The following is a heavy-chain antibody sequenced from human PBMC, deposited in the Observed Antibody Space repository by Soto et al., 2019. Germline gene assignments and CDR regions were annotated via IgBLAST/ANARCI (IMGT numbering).Heavy chain of an antibody. J-gene: IGHJ3*02. Sequence: SETLSLTCNVSGGSISTFYWTWIRQPPGKGLEWIGYMYYNGSPNYNPSLKSRVTISVDTSKNQFSLKLSSMTAADTAVYYCARDSVVRGPSDAFDIWGQGTMVTVSS. CDR1: GGSISTFY. CDR3: ARDSVVRGPSDAFDI. D-gene: IGHD3-10*01. CDR2: MYYNGSP. V-gene: IGHV4-59*01.